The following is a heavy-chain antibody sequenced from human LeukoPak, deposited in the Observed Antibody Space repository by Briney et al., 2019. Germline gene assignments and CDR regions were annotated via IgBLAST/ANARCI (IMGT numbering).Heavy chain of an antibody. CDR3: AKLFGGYGPNQAYDY. V-gene: IGHV3-23*01. D-gene: IGHD4-23*01. Sequence: GGTLRLSCEASGFTFSTYGMNWVRQAPGKGLEWVSGIGGSGDRTYYADSVKGRFTISRDNSKNTLYLQMNSLRAEDTAVYYCAKLFGGYGPNQAYDYWGQGTLVTVSS. CDR1: GFTFSTYG. CDR2: IGGSGDRT. J-gene: IGHJ4*02.